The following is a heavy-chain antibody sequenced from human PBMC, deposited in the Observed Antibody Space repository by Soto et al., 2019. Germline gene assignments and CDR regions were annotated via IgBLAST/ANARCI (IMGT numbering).Heavy chain of an antibody. CDR1: GFTLRNYA. D-gene: IGHD1-20*01. Sequence: PGGSLKISCEASGFTLRNYAITWIRQAPGKGLEWVSLISANDVGTYYAESVKTRFTISTDQSRNTVYLQMDSLRADDTAIYYCAKAKNDYNWDNRPPFDYWGQGTLVTAPQ. V-gene: IGHV3-23*01. CDR2: ISANDVGT. CDR3: AKAKNDYNWDNRPPFDY. J-gene: IGHJ4*02.